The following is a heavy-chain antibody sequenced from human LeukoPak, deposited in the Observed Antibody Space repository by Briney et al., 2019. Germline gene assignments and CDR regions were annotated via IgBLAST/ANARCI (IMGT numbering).Heavy chain of an antibody. J-gene: IGHJ5*02. Sequence: SETLSLTCTVSGYSISSGYYCGWIRQPPGKGLEWIGSIYQSGSTYYNPSLKSRVTISVDTSKNQFSLKLSSVTAADTAVYYCARGRRGGYCTNGVCYTGRNWLDPWGQGTLVTVSS. CDR1: GYSISSGYY. CDR3: ARGRRGGYCTNGVCYTGRNWLDP. CDR2: IYQSGST. V-gene: IGHV4-38-2*02. D-gene: IGHD2-8*01.